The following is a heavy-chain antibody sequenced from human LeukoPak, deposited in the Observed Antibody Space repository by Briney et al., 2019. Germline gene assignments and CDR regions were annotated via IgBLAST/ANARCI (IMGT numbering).Heavy chain of an antibody. CDR1: GFTFSSYA. CDR3: AKGSKAVLFTRDRYMDV. CDR2: IRYDGTNK. D-gene: IGHD6-19*01. Sequence: GGSLRLSCAASGFTFSSYAMHWVRQAPGKGLEWVAFIRYDGTNKYYADSVKGRFTISRDNSKNTLYLQMNSLRAEDTAVYYCAKGSKAVLFTRDRYMDVWGKGTTVTISS. V-gene: IGHV3-30*02. J-gene: IGHJ6*03.